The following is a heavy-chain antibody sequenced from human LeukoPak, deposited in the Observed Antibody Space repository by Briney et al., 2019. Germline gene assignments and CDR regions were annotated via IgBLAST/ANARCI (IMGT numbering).Heavy chain of an antibody. V-gene: IGHV1-8*01. J-gene: IGHJ4*02. CDR2: MNPVSGKA. CDR1: GYTFTNFD. CDR3: ARAPMGTAPLY. Sequence: ALVKVSCKASGYTFTNFDINWVRQAPGQGLEWMGWMNPVSGKAGSAQKFQGRVTLTRDTSISTAYMEVSSLRFDDTAFYYCARAPMGTAPLYWGQGTLVTVSS. D-gene: IGHD1/OR15-1a*01.